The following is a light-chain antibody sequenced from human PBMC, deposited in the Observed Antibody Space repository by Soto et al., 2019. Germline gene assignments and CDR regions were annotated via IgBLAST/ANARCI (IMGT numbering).Light chain of an antibody. Sequence: QSVLTQPASVSGSPGQSITISCTGTSSDVGNYNLVSWYQQHPGKAPKLMIYEVSKRPSGISNRFSGSKSGNTASLTISGLQAEDEADYYCCSYAGSDTWVFGGGTQLTVL. CDR3: CSYAGSDTWV. V-gene: IGLV2-23*02. J-gene: IGLJ3*02. CDR2: EVS. CDR1: SSDVGNYNL.